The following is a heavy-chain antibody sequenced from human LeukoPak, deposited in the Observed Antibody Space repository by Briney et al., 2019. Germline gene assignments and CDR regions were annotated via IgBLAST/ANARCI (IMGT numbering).Heavy chain of an antibody. V-gene: IGHV5-51*01. J-gene: IGHJ3*02. CDR2: IYPGDSDT. D-gene: IGHD2-15*01. Sequence: GESLKISCKGSGYSFTSYWIGWVRQMPGKGLEWMGIIYPGDSDTRYSPSFQGQVTISADKSISTAYLQWSSLKASDTAMYYCARQVPSRYCSGGSCLDAFDIWGQGTMVTVSS. CDR3: ARQVPSRYCSGGSCLDAFDI. CDR1: GYSFTSYW.